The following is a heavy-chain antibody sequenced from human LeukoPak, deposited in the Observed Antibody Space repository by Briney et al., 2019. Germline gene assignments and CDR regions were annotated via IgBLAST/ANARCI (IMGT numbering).Heavy chain of an antibody. CDR3: ARGGYGEPVYYYYYYMDV. V-gene: IGHV1-18*01. CDR2: ISAYNGNT. J-gene: IGHJ6*03. CDR1: GYTFTSYG. D-gene: IGHD4-17*01. Sequence: GASVKVSCKASGYTFTSYGISWVRQAPGQGLEWMGWISAYNGNTNYAQKLQGRVTMTTDTSTSTAYMELRSLRSDDTAVYYCARGGYGEPVYYYYYYMDVWGKGTTVTVSS.